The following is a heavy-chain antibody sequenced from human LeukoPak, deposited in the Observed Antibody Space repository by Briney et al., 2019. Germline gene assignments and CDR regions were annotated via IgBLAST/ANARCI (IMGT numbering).Heavy chain of an antibody. V-gene: IGHV3-23*01. CDR2: ISGSGGST. D-gene: IGHD1-26*01. CDR1: RFTSSIYA. J-gene: IGHJ3*02. Sequence: GGSLRLACAASRFTSSIYAMNWVRQAPGKGLEWVSAISGSGGSTYYADSVKGRFTISRDNSKNTLSLQMDSLRAEDTAVYYCAKPLISGSYYGAFDIWGQGTMVTVSS. CDR3: AKPLISGSYYGAFDI.